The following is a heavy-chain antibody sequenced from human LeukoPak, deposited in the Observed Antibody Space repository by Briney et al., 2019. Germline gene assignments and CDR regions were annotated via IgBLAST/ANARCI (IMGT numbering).Heavy chain of an antibody. Sequence: ASVKVSCKASGYTFTGYCMHWVRQAPGQGLEWMGWINPNSGGTNYAQKFQGRVTMTRDTSISTAYMELSRLRSDDTAVYYCARDWNCRGDCYSTWGQGTLVTVSS. D-gene: IGHD2-21*02. J-gene: IGHJ4*02. CDR2: INPNSGGT. CDR3: ARDWNCRGDCYST. V-gene: IGHV1-2*02. CDR1: GYTFTGYC.